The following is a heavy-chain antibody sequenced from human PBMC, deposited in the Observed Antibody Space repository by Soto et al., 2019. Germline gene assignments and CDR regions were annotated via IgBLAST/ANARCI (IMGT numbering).Heavy chain of an antibody. V-gene: IGHV3-48*02. J-gene: IGHJ6*02. D-gene: IGHD3-10*01. CDR3: ARAAGSGRPYYYYYYGMDV. CDR1: GFTFSSYS. CDR2: ISSSSSTI. Sequence: GGSLRLSCAASGFTFSSYSMNWVRQAPGKGLEWVSYISSSSSTIYYADSVKGRFTISRDNAKNSLYPQMNSLRDEDTAVYYCARAAGSGRPYYYYYYGMDVWGQGTTVTVSS.